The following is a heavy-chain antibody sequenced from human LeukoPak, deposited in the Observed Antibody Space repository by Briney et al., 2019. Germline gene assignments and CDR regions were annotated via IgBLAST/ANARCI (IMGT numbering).Heavy chain of an antibody. CDR3: AGRRITMVRGVISPVP. CDR1: GYTFTSYA. J-gene: IGHJ5*02. D-gene: IGHD3-10*01. Sequence: ASVKVSCKASGYTFTSYAMHWVRQAPGQRLEWMGWIDAGNGNTKYSQKFQGRVTITRDTSASTAYMELSSLRSEDTAVYYCAGRRITMVRGVISPVPWGQGTLVTVSS. V-gene: IGHV1-3*01. CDR2: IDAGNGNT.